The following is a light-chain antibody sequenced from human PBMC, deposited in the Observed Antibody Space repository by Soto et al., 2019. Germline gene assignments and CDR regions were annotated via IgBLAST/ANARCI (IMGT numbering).Light chain of an antibody. V-gene: IGKV3-15*01. Sequence: EIVMTQSPATLSVSPGERATLSCRASQSVSSNLAWYQVKPGQAPRLLIYVASTRATGVPARFSGSGSGTEFTLTISRLQSEYFAVYYCQQYSNWPPLTFGGGTKVEI. CDR2: VAS. CDR1: QSVSSN. CDR3: QQYSNWPPLT. J-gene: IGKJ4*01.